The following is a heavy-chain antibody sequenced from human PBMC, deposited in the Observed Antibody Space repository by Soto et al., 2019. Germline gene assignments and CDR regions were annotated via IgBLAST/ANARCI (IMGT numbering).Heavy chain of an antibody. CDR1: GFTFSSYE. J-gene: IGHJ6*02. CDR3: ARAYSSSWSYYYYGMDV. V-gene: IGHV3-48*03. CDR2: ISSSGSTI. D-gene: IGHD6-13*01. Sequence: GSLRLSCAASGFTFSSYEMNWVRQAPGKGLEWVSYISSSGSTIYYADSVRGRFTISRDNAKNSLYLQMNSLRAEDTAVYHCARAYSSSWSYYYYGMDVWGQGTTVTVSS.